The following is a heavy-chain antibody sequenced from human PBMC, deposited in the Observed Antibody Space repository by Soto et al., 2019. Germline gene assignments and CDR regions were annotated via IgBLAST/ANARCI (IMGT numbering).Heavy chain of an antibody. Sequence: QVQLVQSGAAVKKPGSSVKVSCKASGGTFSSYTISWVRQAPGQGLEWMGRIIPILGIANYAQKFQDRVTITADKSTSTAYMELSSLRSEDTAVYYCARGAFDYDILTGYYSNWFDPWGQGTLVTVSS. V-gene: IGHV1-69*02. J-gene: IGHJ5*02. CDR2: IIPILGIA. D-gene: IGHD3-9*01. CDR1: GGTFSSYT. CDR3: ARGAFDYDILTGYYSNWFDP.